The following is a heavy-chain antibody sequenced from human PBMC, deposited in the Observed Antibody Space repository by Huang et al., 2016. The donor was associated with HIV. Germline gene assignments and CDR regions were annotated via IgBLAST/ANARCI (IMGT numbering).Heavy chain of an antibody. J-gene: IGHJ3*02. CDR1: GGSFSGHY. CDR2: ISESVST. CDR3: ARMFKYDSGGYWGNDAFDI. Sequence: QVQLQQWGAELLKPSETLSLTCAVSGGSFSGHYWTWIRQHPGRGLEWIGEISESVSTTYNPSLKSRVTISGDTSQSQCSLKLNSVTAADTAIYYCARMFKYDSGGYWGNDAFDIWGQGTMVTVSS. D-gene: IGHD3-22*01. V-gene: IGHV4-34*02.